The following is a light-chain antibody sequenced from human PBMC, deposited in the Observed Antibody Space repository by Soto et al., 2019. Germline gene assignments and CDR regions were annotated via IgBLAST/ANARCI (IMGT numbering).Light chain of an antibody. J-gene: IGLJ3*02. CDR2: GNS. V-gene: IGLV1-40*01. CDR3: QSFDSGLSAWV. Sequence: QSALTQPPSVSGAPGQRITISCTGSSTNIGAGYDVHWYQQLPGTAPKVLIYGNSNRPSGVPDRISGSKSGTSASLAITGLQPEDEADYYCQSFDSGLSAWVFGGGTKLTVL. CDR1: STNIGAGYD.